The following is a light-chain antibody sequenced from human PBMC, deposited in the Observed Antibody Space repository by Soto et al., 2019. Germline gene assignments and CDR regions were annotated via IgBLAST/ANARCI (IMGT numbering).Light chain of an antibody. CDR1: QSIGTY. V-gene: IGKV1-8*01. CDR2: AAS. J-gene: IGKJ1*01. CDR3: QQFNSYPWT. Sequence: AIRMTQSPSSFSASTGDRVTITCRASQSIGTYLAWYQQIPGRAPKLLIFAASTLQRGVPSRFSGSGSGTDFTLSISSLQPEDFATYYCQQFNSYPWTFGQGTTVEVK.